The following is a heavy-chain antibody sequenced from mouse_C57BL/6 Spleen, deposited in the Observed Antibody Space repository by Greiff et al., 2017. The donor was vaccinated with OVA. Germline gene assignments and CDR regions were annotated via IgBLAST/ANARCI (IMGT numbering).Heavy chain of an antibody. Sequence: QVQLQQPGAELVMPGASVKLSCKASGYTFTSYWMHWVKQRPGQGLEWIGEIDPSDSYTNYNQKFKGQSTLTVDKSSSTAYMQLSSMTSEDSAVYYCARSGNYYGSSPYWYFDVWGTGTTVTVSS. J-gene: IGHJ1*03. CDR3: ARSGNYYGSSPYWYFDV. CDR2: IDPSDSYT. V-gene: IGHV1-69*01. D-gene: IGHD1-1*01. CDR1: GYTFTSYW.